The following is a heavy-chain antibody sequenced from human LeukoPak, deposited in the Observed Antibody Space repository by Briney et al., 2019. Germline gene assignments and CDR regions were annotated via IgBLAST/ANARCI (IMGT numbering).Heavy chain of an antibody. CDR3: ARGEYYYDGGY. D-gene: IGHD3-22*01. Sequence: GGSLRLSCVASGFPFSSYWMTWVRQAPGKGLEWVANIKQDGSKKSYVDSVRGRFTMSRDNAKNSLYLQMNSLRTEDTAVYYCARGEYYYDGGYWGQGTLVTVSS. CDR1: GFPFSSYW. J-gene: IGHJ4*02. V-gene: IGHV3-7*03. CDR2: IKQDGSKK.